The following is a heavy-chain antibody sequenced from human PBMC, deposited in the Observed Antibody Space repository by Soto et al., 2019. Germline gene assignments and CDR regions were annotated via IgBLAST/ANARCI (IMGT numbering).Heavy chain of an antibody. J-gene: IGHJ3*02. CDR1: GYTFTSYG. Sequence: QVQLVQSGAEEKKPGASVKVSCKASGYTFTSYGISWVRQAPGQGLEWMGWISAYNGNTNYAQKLQGRVTMTTDTSTSTAYMELRSLRSDDTAVYYCARVPLIVVVPAAIAAFDIWGQGTMVTVSS. CDR2: ISAYNGNT. CDR3: ARVPLIVVVPAAIAAFDI. V-gene: IGHV1-18*01. D-gene: IGHD2-2*01.